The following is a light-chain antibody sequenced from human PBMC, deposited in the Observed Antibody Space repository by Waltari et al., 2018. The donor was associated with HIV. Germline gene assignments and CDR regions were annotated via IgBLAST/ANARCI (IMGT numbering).Light chain of an antibody. CDR2: QDS. CDR1: TLGDKY. V-gene: IGLV3-1*01. Sequence: SYELTQPPSVSVPPGQTASITCSGDTLGDKYACWYQQKPGQSPVVVIYQDSKRPSGIPERFSGSNSGNTATLTISGTQAMDEADYYCQAWDSSTVVFGGGTKLTVL. CDR3: QAWDSSTVV. J-gene: IGLJ2*01.